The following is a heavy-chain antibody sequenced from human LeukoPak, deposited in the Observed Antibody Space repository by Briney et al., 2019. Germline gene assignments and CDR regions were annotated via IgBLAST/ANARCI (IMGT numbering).Heavy chain of an antibody. CDR2: IYYSGST. V-gene: IGHV4-61*01. CDR3: ARVRHCGDSTYYFDY. J-gene: IGHJ4*02. Sequence: SETLSLTCTVSIGSVSSGSYYWSWIRQPPGKGLEWIGYIYYSGSTNYNPSLKSRVTISVDTSKNQFSLKLSSVTAADTAVYYCARVRHCGDSTYYFDYWGQGTLVTVSS. CDR1: IGSVSSGSYY. D-gene: IGHD4-17*01.